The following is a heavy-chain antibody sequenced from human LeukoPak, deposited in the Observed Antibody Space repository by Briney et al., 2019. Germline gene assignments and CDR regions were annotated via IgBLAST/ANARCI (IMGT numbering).Heavy chain of an antibody. CDR2: ISSSDTYI. CDR3: ARGSAMVLRRGRRPYYFDY. CDR1: GFTFSSYD. Sequence: GGSLRLSCAASGFTFSSYDMNWVRQAPGKGLEWVSSISSSDTYIHYADSVKGRFTISRDNAKNSLYLQMNSLRAEDTAVYYCARGSAMVLRRGRRPYYFDYWGQGTLVTVSS. D-gene: IGHD5-18*01. V-gene: IGHV3-21*01. J-gene: IGHJ4*02.